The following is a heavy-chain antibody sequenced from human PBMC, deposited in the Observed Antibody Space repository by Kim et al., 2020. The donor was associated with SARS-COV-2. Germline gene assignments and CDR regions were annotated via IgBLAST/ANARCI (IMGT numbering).Heavy chain of an antibody. D-gene: IGHD6-13*01. CDR2: IGTRSINT. Sequence: GGSLRLSCAASGFTFSLHEMNWVRQAPGKGLEWVSYIGTRSINTYYAYSVEGRFTISRDNAKNSIYLQMNSLRAEDTAVYYCARVVSAAPDVYFYYGMDVWGQGTTVTVSS. V-gene: IGHV3-48*03. J-gene: IGHJ6*02. CDR1: GFTFSLHE. CDR3: ARVVSAAPDVYFYYGMDV.